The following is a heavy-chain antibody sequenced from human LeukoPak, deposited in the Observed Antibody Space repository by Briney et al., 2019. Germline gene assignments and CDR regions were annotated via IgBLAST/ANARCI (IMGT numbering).Heavy chain of an antibody. D-gene: IGHD3-10*01. CDR1: GFIFETYW. CDR3: ARKAAGWGVSDH. V-gene: IGHV3-7*03. J-gene: IGHJ4*02. Sequence: GGSLRLSCAASGFIFETYWMNWVRQVPGEGLEWVANMKHDGSEEYYVESVKGRFIISRDNANKLLYLQMNSLRAEDTAIYYCARKAAGWGVSDHWGQGLLVTVSS. CDR2: MKHDGSEE.